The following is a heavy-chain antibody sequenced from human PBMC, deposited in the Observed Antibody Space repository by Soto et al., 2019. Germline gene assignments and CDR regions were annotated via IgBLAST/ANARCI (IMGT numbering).Heavy chain of an antibody. D-gene: IGHD2-2*01. CDR3: ARGGIVVVPAASGVFNWFGP. V-gene: IGHV1-2*02. CDR1: GYTFTGYY. J-gene: IGHJ5*02. Sequence: QLQLVQSGAEVKKPGASVKVSCKASGYTFTGYYMHWVRQAPGQGLEWMGWINPNSGGTNYAQKFQGRGTMTRDTTISTDYMELSRLRADDTSLYYCARGGIVVVPAASGVFNWFGPWGQGTLVTVSS. CDR2: INPNSGGT.